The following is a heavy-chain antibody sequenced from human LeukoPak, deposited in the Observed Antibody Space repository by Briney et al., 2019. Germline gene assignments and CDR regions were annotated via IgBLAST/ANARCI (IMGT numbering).Heavy chain of an antibody. V-gene: IGHV1-8*01. CDR1: GYTFTSYD. J-gene: IGHJ6*02. CDR3: ARSDSSSWYPHCHYYYYGMDV. D-gene: IGHD6-13*01. CDR2: MNPNSGNT. Sequence: ASVKVSCKASGYTFTSYDINWVRQATGQGLEWMGWMNPNSGNTGYAQKFQGRVTMTRNTSISTAYMELSSLRSEDTAVYYCARSDSSSWYPHCHYYYYGMDVWGQGTTVTVSS.